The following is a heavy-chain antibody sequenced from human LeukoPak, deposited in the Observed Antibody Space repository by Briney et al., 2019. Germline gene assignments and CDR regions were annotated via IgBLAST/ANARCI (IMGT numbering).Heavy chain of an antibody. CDR3: AKDSSGWYVRD. CDR2: ISYDGSNK. Sequence: GGSLRLSCAASGFTFSSYGMHWVRQAPGKGLEWVAVISYDGSNKYYADSVKGRFTISRDNSKNTLYLQMNSLRAEDTAAYYCAKDSSGWYVRDWGQGTLVTVSS. V-gene: IGHV3-30*18. J-gene: IGHJ4*02. CDR1: GFTFSSYG. D-gene: IGHD6-19*01.